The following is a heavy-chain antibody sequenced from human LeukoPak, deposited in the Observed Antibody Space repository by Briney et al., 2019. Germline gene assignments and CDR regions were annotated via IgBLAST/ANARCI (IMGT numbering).Heavy chain of an antibody. CDR2: IYYSGST. CDR3: ARGLGSSGYYSFDY. J-gene: IGHJ4*02. D-gene: IGHD3-22*01. Sequence: PSETLSLTCTVSGGSISSYYWSWIRQPPGKGLEWIGYIYYSGSTNYNPSLKSRVTISVDTSKNQFSLKLSSVTAADTAVYYCARGLGSSGYYSFDYWGQGTLVTVSS. V-gene: IGHV4-59*01. CDR1: GGSISSYY.